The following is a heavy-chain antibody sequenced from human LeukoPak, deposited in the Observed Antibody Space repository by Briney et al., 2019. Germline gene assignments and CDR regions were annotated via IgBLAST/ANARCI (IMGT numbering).Heavy chain of an antibody. V-gene: IGHV3-9*03. J-gene: IGHJ4*02. CDR1: GFTFDEYA. CDR2: ISWNSDTI. Sequence: GGSLRHSCAASGFTFDEYAMHWVRQGPGKGLEWVSGISWNSDTIDYADSVKGRFTIFRDNAKNTLYLQMNSLRAEDMAVYYCAKSPAGTAVTTDYFHYWGQGTLVTVSS. D-gene: IGHD4-17*01. CDR3: AKSPAGTAVTTDYFHY.